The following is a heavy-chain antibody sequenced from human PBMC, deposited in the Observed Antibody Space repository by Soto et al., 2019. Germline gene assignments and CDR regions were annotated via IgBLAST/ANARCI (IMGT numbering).Heavy chain of an antibody. CDR3: ARASGDCSGGRCTVGWFDP. V-gene: IGHV4-30-2*01. J-gene: IGHJ5*02. CDR1: GGSISSGGYS. Sequence: PSETLSLTCAVSGGSISSGGYSWSWIRQPPGKGLEWIGDIYHSGSTYYNPSLKSRVTISVDRSKKQFSLKLSSVTAADTAVYYCARASGDCSGGRCTVGWFDPWGQGTLVPVYS. D-gene: IGHD2-15*01. CDR2: IYHSGST.